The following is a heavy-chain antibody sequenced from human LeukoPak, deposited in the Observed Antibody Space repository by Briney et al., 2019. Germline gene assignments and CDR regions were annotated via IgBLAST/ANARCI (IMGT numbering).Heavy chain of an antibody. CDR3: AREKSGYGEDNWFDP. V-gene: IGHV4-31*03. CDR2: IYYSGST. D-gene: IGHD4-17*01. J-gene: IGHJ5*02. Sequence: SQTLSLTCTVSGGSISSGGYYWSWIRQHPGKGLEWSGYIYYSGSTYYNPSLKSRVTISVDTSKNQFSLKLSSVTAADTAVYYCAREKSGYGEDNWFDPWGQGTLVTVSS. CDR1: GGSISSGGYY.